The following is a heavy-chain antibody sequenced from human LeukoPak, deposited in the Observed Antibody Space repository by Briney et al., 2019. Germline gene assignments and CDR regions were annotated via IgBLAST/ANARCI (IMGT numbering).Heavy chain of an antibody. D-gene: IGHD4-23*01. V-gene: IGHV3-23*01. CDR1: GFTFSSYA. CDR2: ISGSGGST. J-gene: IGHJ4*02. Sequence: GGSLRLSCVASGFTFSSYAMSWVRQAPGKGLEWVSAISGSGGSTYYADSVKGRFTISRDNSKNTLYLQVDSLRAEDTAVYYCAKGGNGGLHFDYWGQGTLVTVSS. CDR3: AKGGNGGLHFDY.